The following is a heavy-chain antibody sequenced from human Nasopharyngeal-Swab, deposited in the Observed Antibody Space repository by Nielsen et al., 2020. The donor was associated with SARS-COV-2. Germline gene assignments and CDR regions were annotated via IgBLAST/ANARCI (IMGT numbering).Heavy chain of an antibody. CDR1: GFTFDDYA. Sequence: SLKISCAASGFTFDDYAMHWVRQAPGKGLEWVSGISWNSGSKGYADSVKGRFTISRDNAKNSLYLQMNSLRAEDTALYYCAKEPSAVTSYDYYGMDVWGQGTTVTVSS. V-gene: IGHV3-9*01. CDR2: ISWNSGSK. D-gene: IGHD4-11*01. J-gene: IGHJ6*02. CDR3: AKEPSAVTSYDYYGMDV.